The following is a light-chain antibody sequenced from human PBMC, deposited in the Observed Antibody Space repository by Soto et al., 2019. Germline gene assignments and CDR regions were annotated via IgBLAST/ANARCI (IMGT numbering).Light chain of an antibody. CDR1: SSDVGYDNY. Sequence: QSVLTQPASVSGSPGQSITISCTGTSSDVGYDNYVSWFQQHPGKAPKLMIYEVSRRPSGVSNRFSGSKSANTASLTISGLQAKAEADYYCTSHTASSPWVFAGGPKLTV. J-gene: IGLJ3*02. V-gene: IGLV2-14*01. CDR3: TSHTASSPWV. CDR2: EVS.